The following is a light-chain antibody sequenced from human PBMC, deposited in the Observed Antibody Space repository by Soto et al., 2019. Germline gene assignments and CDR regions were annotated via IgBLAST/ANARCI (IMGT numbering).Light chain of an antibody. V-gene: IGKV3-15*01. Sequence: EIVITQSPATLSVSPGERATLSCRASQRVSSNLAWYQKKPAQAPRLLIYGASTRATGIPARFSGSGSGTEFTITISSLQSEDFAFYYCQQCDNVPPCTFGQGTKVDIK. CDR2: GAS. J-gene: IGKJ1*01. CDR3: QQCDNVPPCT. CDR1: QRVSSN.